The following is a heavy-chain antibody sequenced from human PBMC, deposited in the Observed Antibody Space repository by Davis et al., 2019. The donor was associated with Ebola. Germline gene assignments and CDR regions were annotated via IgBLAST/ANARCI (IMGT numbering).Heavy chain of an antibody. CDR3: ARSASPWFDP. V-gene: IGHV4-61*08. J-gene: IGHJ5*02. Sequence: SETLSLTCTVSGGSISSGDYYWSWIRQPPGKGLEWIGYIYYSGSTNYNPSLKSRVTISVDTSKNQFSLKLSSVTAADTAVYYCARSASPWFDPWGQGTLVTVSS. CDR1: GGSISSGDYY. CDR2: IYYSGST.